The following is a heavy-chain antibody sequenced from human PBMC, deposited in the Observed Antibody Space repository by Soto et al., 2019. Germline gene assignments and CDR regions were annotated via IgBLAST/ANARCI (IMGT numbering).Heavy chain of an antibody. CDR3: VRATYFSDSSGYTRCLDY. CDR1: GFTLSDHY. D-gene: IGHD3-22*01. V-gene: IGHV3-72*01. J-gene: IGHJ4*02. Sequence: GGSLRLSCAVSGFTLSDHYIDWVRQAPGKGLEWVGRSRDKPQGYSTAYAASVKGRFTTSRDESKNSAYLQMDSLKTEDTAVYYCVRATYFSDSSGYTRCLDYWGQGTLVTVSS. CDR2: SRDKPQGYST.